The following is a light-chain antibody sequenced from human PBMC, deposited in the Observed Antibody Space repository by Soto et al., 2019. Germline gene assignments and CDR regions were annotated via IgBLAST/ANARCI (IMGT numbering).Light chain of an antibody. CDR3: MQGSHWPLT. CDR1: QSLVYSDGNTY. Sequence: DVLLTQSPLSVPLSLVLPASISCSASQSLVYSDGNTYLTWFQQRPGQSPRRLLFEVSKRHSGVPDRFSGSGSGTDFTLKISRVEAEDVGVYYCMQGSHWPLTCGGGTKVAIK. J-gene: IGKJ4*01. CDR2: EVS. V-gene: IGKV2-30*01.